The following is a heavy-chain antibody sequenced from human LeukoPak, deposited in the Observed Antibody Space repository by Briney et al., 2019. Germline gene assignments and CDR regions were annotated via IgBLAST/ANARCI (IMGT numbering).Heavy chain of an antibody. CDR3: ARQQQLRYGGAFDI. CDR1: GGSISSYY. CDR2: IYYSGST. V-gene: IGHV4-59*01. D-gene: IGHD6-13*01. J-gene: IGHJ3*02. Sequence: SETLSLTCTVSGGSISSYYWSWIRQPTGKGLEWIGYIYYSGSTNYNHSRKSRVTISVDTSKNQFSLKLSSVTAADTAVYYCARQQQLRYGGAFDIWGQGTMVTVSS.